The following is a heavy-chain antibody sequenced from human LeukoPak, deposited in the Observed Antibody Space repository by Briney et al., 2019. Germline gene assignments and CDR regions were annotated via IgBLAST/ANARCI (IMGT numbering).Heavy chain of an antibody. CDR3: ARVGTVLDGGY. CDR1: GGSISSDY. Sequence: SETLSLTCTVYGGSISSDYWSWIRQPPGKGQDWIGYIYYSGGTNYNPTLKSRVTISVDTSKKQFSLKLSSVTAADTAVYYCARVGTVLDGGYWGQGILVTVAS. V-gene: IGHV4-59*01. J-gene: IGHJ4*02. D-gene: IGHD1-7*01. CDR2: IYYSGGT.